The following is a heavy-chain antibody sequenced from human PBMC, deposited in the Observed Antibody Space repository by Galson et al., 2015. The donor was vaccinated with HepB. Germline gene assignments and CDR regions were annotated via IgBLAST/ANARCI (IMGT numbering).Heavy chain of an antibody. Sequence: SLRLSCAASGFTFSSYAMSWVRQAPGKGLEWVSAISGSGGSTYYADSVKGRFTISRDNSKNMLYLQMNSLRAEDTAVYYCAKVLTSGYYGSGSYPPGDYWGQGTLVTVSS. V-gene: IGHV3-23*01. CDR1: GFTFSSYA. D-gene: IGHD3-10*01. CDR3: AKVLTSGYYGSGSYPPGDY. J-gene: IGHJ4*02. CDR2: ISGSGGST.